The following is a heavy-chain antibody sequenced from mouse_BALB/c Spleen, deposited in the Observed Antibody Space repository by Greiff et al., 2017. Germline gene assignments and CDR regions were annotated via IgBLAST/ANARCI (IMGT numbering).Heavy chain of an antibody. Sequence: EVQGVESGGGLVKPGGSLKLSCAASGFTFSDYYMYWVRQTPEKRLEWVATISDGGSYTYYPDSVKGRFTISRDNAKNNLYLQMSSLKSEDTAMYYCARGYDEGYYAMDYWGQGTSVTVSS. CDR1: GFTFSDYY. V-gene: IGHV5-4*02. CDR3: ARGYDEGYYAMDY. D-gene: IGHD2-12*01. CDR2: ISDGGSYT. J-gene: IGHJ4*01.